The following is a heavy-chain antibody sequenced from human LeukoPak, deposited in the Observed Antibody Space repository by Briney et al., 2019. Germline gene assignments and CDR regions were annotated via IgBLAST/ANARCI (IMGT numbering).Heavy chain of an antibody. D-gene: IGHD3-22*01. CDR3: SGAEFFFDSSGYYPFDL. CDR1: GFTFSSYA. CDR2: ISYDGSKK. Sequence: PGGSLRLSCAASGFTFSSYAAHWVRQAPGKGLEWVAAISYDGSKKYYADSVKGRFTISRDNSKNTLDLQVNSQRVEDTAMYYCSGAEFFFDSSGYYPFDLWGQGTLVTVSS. J-gene: IGHJ4*02. V-gene: IGHV3-30*01.